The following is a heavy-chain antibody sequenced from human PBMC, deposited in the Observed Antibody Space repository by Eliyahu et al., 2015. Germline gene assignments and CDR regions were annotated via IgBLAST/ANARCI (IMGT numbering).Heavy chain of an antibody. CDR3: AKGGIGEVGQLDY. J-gene: IGHJ4*02. CDR1: GFXFGSYA. CDR2: IGRSGST. D-gene: IGHD6-13*01. V-gene: IGHV3-23*01. Sequence: EVQVLESGGDLVQLGGSXRLSCAASGFXFGSYAMTWVRQAPGKGLEWVSSIGRSGSTYYIDSVKGRFTISRENSRDTLYLEMNSLTTEDTAVYYCAKGGIGEVGQLDYWGRGTLVTVSS.